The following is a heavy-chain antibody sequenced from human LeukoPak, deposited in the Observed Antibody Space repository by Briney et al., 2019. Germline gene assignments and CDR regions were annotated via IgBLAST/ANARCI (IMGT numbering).Heavy chain of an antibody. CDR3: ARIHAGGYWGYYYYYMDV. V-gene: IGHV3-48*01. CDR1: GFTFSSYS. Sequence: GGSLRLSCAASGFTFSSYSMNWVRQAPGKGLEWVSYISSSSSTIYYADSVKGRFTISRDNAKNSLYLQMNSLRSEDTAVYYCARIHAGGYWGYYYYYMDVWGKGTTVTISS. J-gene: IGHJ6*03. CDR2: ISSSSSTI. D-gene: IGHD2-21*02.